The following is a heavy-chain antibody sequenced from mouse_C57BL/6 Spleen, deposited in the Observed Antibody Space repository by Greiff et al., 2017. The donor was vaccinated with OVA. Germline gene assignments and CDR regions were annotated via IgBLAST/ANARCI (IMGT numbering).Heavy chain of an antibody. CDR1: GYTFTSYW. CDR3: ARSSNYVEWIDY. J-gene: IGHJ2*01. CDR2: IDPSDSET. Sequence: QVQLQQPGAELVRPGSSVKLSCKASGYTFTSYWMHWVKQRPIQGLEWIGNIDPSDSETHYNQKFKDKATLTVDKSSSTAYMQLSSLTSEDSAVYYCARSSNYVEWIDYWGQGTTLTVSS. D-gene: IGHD2-5*01. V-gene: IGHV1-52*01.